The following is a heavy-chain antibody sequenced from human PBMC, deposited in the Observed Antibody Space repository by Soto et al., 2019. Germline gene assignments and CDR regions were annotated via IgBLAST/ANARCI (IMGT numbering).Heavy chain of an antibody. D-gene: IGHD3-22*01. Sequence: SLKISCQGSGYSFANYWIGWVRQMPGKGLEWMGIIYPPDSDTRYSPSFQGLVTISADKSISTAYLQWSSLKASDTAMYYCARHPGSGYYYDTSGYYFDYWGQGTLVTVSS. J-gene: IGHJ4*02. CDR1: GYSFANYW. V-gene: IGHV5-51*01. CDR2: IYPPDSDT. CDR3: ARHPGSGYYYDTSGYYFDY.